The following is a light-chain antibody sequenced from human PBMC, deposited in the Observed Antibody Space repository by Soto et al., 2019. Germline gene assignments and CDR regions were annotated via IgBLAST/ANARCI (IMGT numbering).Light chain of an antibody. J-gene: IGKJ2*01. V-gene: IGKV3-20*01. CDR3: QQYGSTPYT. CDR1: QSGRDMY. Sequence: EIVLTQSPGTLSLSPGERATLSCRASQSGRDMYLAWYQQKPGQPPRLLIYGVSSRAYGIPDRFSGSGSGTDFTLTISRLEPEDFAVYYCQQYGSTPYTFGQATKLEIK. CDR2: GVS.